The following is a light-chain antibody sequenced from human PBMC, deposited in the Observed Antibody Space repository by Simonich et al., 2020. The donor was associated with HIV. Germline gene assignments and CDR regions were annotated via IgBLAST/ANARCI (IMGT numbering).Light chain of an antibody. CDR3: QSYDSSLSGVL. J-gene: IGLJ2*01. V-gene: IGLV1-40*01. CDR1: SSNVGAGYD. Sequence: QSVLTQPPSVSGAPGQRVTISCTGSSSNVGAGYDVHWYQQFPGTAPKLLICANTNRPSGGRDRFSGSKSGTSASLAITGLQAEDEADYYCQSYDSSLSGVLFGGGTKLTIL. CDR2: ANT.